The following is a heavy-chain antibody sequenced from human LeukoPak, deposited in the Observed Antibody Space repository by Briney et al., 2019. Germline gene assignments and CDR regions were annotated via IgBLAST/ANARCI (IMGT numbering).Heavy chain of an antibody. D-gene: IGHD3-10*01. CDR2: IYPGDSDT. V-gene: IGHV5-51*01. Sequence: RESLKMSCKGSGYSFTSYWIGWVRQMPGKGREWMGIIYPGDSDTRYSPSFQGQVTISADKSISAAYLQWSSLKASDTAMYYCARSLGDDYYYYYGMDVWGQGTTVTVSS. CDR1: GYSFTSYW. J-gene: IGHJ6*02. CDR3: ARSLGDDYYYYYGMDV.